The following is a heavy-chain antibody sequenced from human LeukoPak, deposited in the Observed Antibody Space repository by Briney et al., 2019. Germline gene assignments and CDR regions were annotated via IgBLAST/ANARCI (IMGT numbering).Heavy chain of an antibody. CDR1: GGTFSSYA. CDR2: IIPIFGTA. Sequence: GASVKVSCKASGGTFSSYAISWVRQAPGQGPEWMGGIIPIFGTANYAQKFQGRVTITTDESTSTAYMELSSLRSEDTAVYYCARCPLYSSSPRGAFDIWGQGTMVTVSS. J-gene: IGHJ3*02. D-gene: IGHD6-6*01. V-gene: IGHV1-69*05. CDR3: ARCPLYSSSPRGAFDI.